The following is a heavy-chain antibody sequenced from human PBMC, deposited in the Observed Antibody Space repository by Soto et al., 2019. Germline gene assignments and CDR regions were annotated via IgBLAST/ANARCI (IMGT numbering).Heavy chain of an antibody. CDR2: ISAYNGNT. V-gene: IGHV1-18*04. J-gene: IGHJ4*02. Sequence: QVQLVQSGAEVKKPGASVKVSCKASGYTFTSYGISWVRQAPGQGLEWMGWISAYNGNTNYAQKLQGRVTITTDTSTSTAYMELRSLRSDDTVVYYCAGDRVVPAAIPCFDYWGQGTLVTVSS. D-gene: IGHD2-2*02. CDR3: AGDRVVPAAIPCFDY. CDR1: GYTFTSYG.